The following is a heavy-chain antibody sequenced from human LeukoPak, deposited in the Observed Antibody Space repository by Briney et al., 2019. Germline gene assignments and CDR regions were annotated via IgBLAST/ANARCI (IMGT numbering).Heavy chain of an antibody. J-gene: IGHJ4*02. CDR1: GGSISSYY. Sequence: SETLSLTCTVSGGSISSYYWSWIRQPPGKGLEWIGYIYYSGSTNYNPSLKSRLTISVDTSKNQFSLKLSSVTAADTAVYYCAVYFSGYTHFQYWGQGTLVTVSS. V-gene: IGHV4-59*01. D-gene: IGHD5-12*01. CDR2: IYYSGST. CDR3: AVYFSGYTHFQY.